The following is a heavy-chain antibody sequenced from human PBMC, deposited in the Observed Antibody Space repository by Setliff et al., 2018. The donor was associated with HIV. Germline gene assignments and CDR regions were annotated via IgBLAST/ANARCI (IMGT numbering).Heavy chain of an antibody. CDR1: GGSISSSSYY. D-gene: IGHD1-26*01. CDR2: IYYSGNT. Sequence: SETLSLTCTVSGGSISSSSYYWGWIRQPPGKGLEWIGSIYYSGNTKQNPSLRSRVTISVDTSKNQLSLTLYSVSAADTAVYYCARWEAAQKAFDIWGHGTMVTVSS. J-gene: IGHJ3*02. CDR3: ARWEAAQKAFDI. V-gene: IGHV4-39*07.